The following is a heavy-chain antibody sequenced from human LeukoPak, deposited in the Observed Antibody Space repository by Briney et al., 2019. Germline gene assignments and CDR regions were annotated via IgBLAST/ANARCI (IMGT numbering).Heavy chain of an antibody. J-gene: IGHJ4*02. D-gene: IGHD5-24*01. CDR1: GGSFSGYY. V-gene: IGHV4-34*01. CDR2: INHSGST. CDR3: ARMGRWLQKVVDY. Sequence: SETLSLTCAVYGGSFSGYYWSWIRQPPGKGLEWIGEINHSGSTNYNPSLKSRVTISVDTSKNQFSLKLSSVTAADTAVYYCARMGRWLQKVVDYWGQGTLVTVSS.